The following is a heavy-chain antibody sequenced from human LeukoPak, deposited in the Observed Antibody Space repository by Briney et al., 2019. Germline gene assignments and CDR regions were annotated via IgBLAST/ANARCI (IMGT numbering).Heavy chain of an antibody. CDR2: IKGDGSAQ. V-gene: IGHV3-7*01. CDR3: ATTSNAPGNH. CDR1: GFTFSSYW. Sequence: SGGSLRLSCAASGFTFSSYWMSWVRQAPGKGLEWVANIKGDGSAQYYVDSVKGRFTISRDNAKNSLNLQMNSLRAEDTAVYYCATTSNAPGNHWGQGTLVTVSS. J-gene: IGHJ5*02.